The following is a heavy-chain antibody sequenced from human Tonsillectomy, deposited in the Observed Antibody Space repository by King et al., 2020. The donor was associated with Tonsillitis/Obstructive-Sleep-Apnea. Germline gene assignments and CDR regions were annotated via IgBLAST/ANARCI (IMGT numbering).Heavy chain of an antibody. V-gene: IGHV3-33*01. J-gene: IGHJ4*02. CDR3: ARDPHGSGYYLVY. CDR1: GFTFSDYG. Sequence: VQLVESGGGVVQPGRSLRLSCAASGFTFSDYGMHWVRQAPGKGLEWVAVIWFDGTNKYYADSVKGRFTISRDNSKNTLYLQMNSLRAEDTAVYYCARDPHGSGYYLVYWGQGTLVTVSS. D-gene: IGHD3-22*01. CDR2: IWFDGTNK.